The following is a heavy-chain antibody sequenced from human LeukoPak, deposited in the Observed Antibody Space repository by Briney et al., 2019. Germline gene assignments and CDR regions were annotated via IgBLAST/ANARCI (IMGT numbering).Heavy chain of an antibody. V-gene: IGHV4-4*02. CDR1: GGSISSNNW. CDR3: ARDMESSYYYYYYMDV. J-gene: IGHJ6*03. D-gene: IGHD1-26*01. CDR2: INRSGST. Sequence: PSGTLSLTCAVSGGSISSNNWWSWVRQPPGKGLEWIGEINRSGSTNHNPSLKSRVTISVDTSKNQFSLKLSSVTAADTAVYYCARDMESSYYYYYYMDVWGKGTTVTVSS.